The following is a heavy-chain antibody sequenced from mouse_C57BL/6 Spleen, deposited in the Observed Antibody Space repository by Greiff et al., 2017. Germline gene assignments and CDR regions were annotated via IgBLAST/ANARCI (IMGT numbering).Heavy chain of an antibody. CDR3: ARQEGYYGSSPYWYFDV. D-gene: IGHD1-1*01. V-gene: IGHV5-6*01. CDR1: GFTFSSYG. J-gene: IGHJ1*03. Sequence: EVKLVESGGDLVKPGGSLKLSCAASGFTFSSYGMSWVRQTPDKRLEWVATISSGGSYTYYPDSVKGRFTISRDNAKNTLYLQMSSLKSEDTAMYYCARQEGYYGSSPYWYFDVWGTGTTVTVSS. CDR2: ISSGGSYT.